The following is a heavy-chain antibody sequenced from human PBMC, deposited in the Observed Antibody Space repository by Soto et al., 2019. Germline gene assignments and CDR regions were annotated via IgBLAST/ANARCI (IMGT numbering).Heavy chain of an antibody. D-gene: IGHD2-15*01. J-gene: IGHJ4*02. V-gene: IGHV3-30*18. CDR1: GFTFSSYG. CDR3: AKDLEYCSGGSCYGGVDY. CDR2: ISYDGSNK. Sequence: GGSLRLSCAASGFTFSSYGMHWVRQAPGKGLEWVAVISYDGSNKYYADSVKGRFTISRDNSKNTLYLQMNSLRAEDTAVYYCAKDLEYCSGGSCYGGVDYWGQGTLVTVS.